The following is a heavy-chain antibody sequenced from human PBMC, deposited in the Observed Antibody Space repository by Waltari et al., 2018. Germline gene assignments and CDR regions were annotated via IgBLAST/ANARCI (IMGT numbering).Heavy chain of an antibody. CDR3: ARGEAAVNWHFDL. Sequence: QVQLQESGPGLVRTSETLSLTAPVSGYSMKTYSWNWIRQSPGKGLAWIGFVYYSGSTNFNPSFGSRVNMSVDTSENQCSLRLTSVTAADTAVYYCARGEAAVNWHFDLWGRGTLVTVSS. J-gene: IGHJ2*01. V-gene: IGHV4-59*01. D-gene: IGHD6-25*01. CDR2: VYYSGST. CDR1: GYSMKTYS.